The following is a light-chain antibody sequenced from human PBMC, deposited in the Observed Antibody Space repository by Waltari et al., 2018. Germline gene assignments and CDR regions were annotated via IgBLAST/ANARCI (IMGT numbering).Light chain of an antibody. J-gene: IGLJ1*01. Sequence: QSALTQPASVSGSPGQSITISCTGTSSDVGGFNYVSWYQHHPGKAPKLMIYEVSNRPSGVSSRFSGSKTGNTASLTISGLQAEDESDYYCSSFTSSSVYVFGTGTKVTVL. CDR3: SSFTSSSVYV. CDR2: EVS. CDR1: SSDVGGFNY. V-gene: IGLV2-14*01.